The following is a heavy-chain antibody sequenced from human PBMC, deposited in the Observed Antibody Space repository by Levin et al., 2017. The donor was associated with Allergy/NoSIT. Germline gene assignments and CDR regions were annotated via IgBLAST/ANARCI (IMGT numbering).Heavy chain of an antibody. CDR2: ISHDGTNK. J-gene: IGHJ4*02. V-gene: IGHV3-30-3*01. CDR3: ARGADSGWFVDY. CDR1: GFTFDGYA. D-gene: IGHD6-13*01. Sequence: SCAASGFTFDGYALHWVRQAPGKGLEWVAVISHDGTNKHYADSVKGRFTISRDNSKNTLYLQMASLRSDDTAVYYCARGADSGWFVDYWGQGALVTVSS.